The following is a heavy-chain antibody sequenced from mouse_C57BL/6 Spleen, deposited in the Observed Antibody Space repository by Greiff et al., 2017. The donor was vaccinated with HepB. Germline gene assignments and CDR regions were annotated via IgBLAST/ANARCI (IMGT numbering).Heavy chain of an antibody. CDR1: GFTFSSYA. V-gene: IGHV5-4*01. D-gene: IGHD1-1*01. J-gene: IGHJ1*03. CDR2: ISDGGSYT. Sequence: EVQLVESGGGLVKPGGSLKLSCAASGFTFSSYAMSWVRQTPEKRLEWVATISDGGSYTYYPDNVKGRFTISRDNAKNNLYLQMSHLKSEDTAMYYCARDFGSSYVLHWYFDVWGTGTTVTVSS. CDR3: ARDFGSSYVLHWYFDV.